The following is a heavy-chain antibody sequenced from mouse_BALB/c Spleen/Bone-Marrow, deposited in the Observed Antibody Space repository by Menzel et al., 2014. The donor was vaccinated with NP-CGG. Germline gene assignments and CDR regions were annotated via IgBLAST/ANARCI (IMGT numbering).Heavy chain of an antibody. V-gene: IGHV1-62-2*01. Sequence: QVQLQQSGAELVKPGASVKLSCKASGYTFTEYTIHWVKQRSGQGLEWIGWFYPGSGSIKYNEKFKDKATLTADKSSSTVFMELSGVTSEDSAVYFCARHEERVISPAAWVSYWGQGTLVTVSA. D-gene: IGHD1-2*01. J-gene: IGHJ3*01. CDR3: ARHEERVISPAAWVSY. CDR1: GYTFTEYT. CDR2: FYPGSGSI.